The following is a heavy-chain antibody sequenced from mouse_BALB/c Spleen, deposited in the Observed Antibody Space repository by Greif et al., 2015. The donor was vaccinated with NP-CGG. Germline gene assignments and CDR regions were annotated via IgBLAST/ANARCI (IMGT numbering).Heavy chain of an antibody. CDR1: GFNIKDTY. D-gene: IGHD2-4*01. CDR3: ARGDYVGDYYAMDY. Sequence: EVQLQQSGAELVKPGASVKLSCTASGFNIKDTYMHWVKQRPEQGLEWIGRIDPANGNTKYDPKFQGKATITADTSSNTAYLQLSSLTSEDTAVYYCARGDYVGDYYAMDYWGQGTSVTVSS. V-gene: IGHV14-3*02. CDR2: IDPANGNT. J-gene: IGHJ4*01.